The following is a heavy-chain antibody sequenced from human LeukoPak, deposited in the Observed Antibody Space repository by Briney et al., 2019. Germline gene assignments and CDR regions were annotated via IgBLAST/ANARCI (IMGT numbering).Heavy chain of an antibody. Sequence: PSETLSLTCTVSGGSISSYYWSWIRQPPGKGLEWIGYIYYSGSTNYNPSLKSRVTISVDTSKNQFSLKLSSVTAADTGVYYCARQAGSDYYDSSGYYEAYFDYWGQGTLATVSS. V-gene: IGHV4-59*08. D-gene: IGHD3-22*01. CDR3: ARQAGSDYYDSSGYYEAYFDY. J-gene: IGHJ4*02. CDR2: IYYSGST. CDR1: GGSISSYY.